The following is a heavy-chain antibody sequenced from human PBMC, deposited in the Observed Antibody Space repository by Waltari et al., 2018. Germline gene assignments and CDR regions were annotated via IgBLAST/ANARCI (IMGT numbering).Heavy chain of an antibody. Sequence: QVQLVASGGGVVQPGRSLRLSCAASGFTFSSYGMRWVRQAPGKGLAWAEVIWYDGSNKYYADAVKVRFTISRDKSKNTLYLQMNSLRGEDTAVYYCAKGHNVVVPAALLDYWGQGTLGTVSS. D-gene: IGHD2-2*01. CDR2: IWYDGSNK. V-gene: IGHV3-30*18. CDR3: AKGHNVVVPAALLDY. CDR1: GFTFSSYG. J-gene: IGHJ4*02.